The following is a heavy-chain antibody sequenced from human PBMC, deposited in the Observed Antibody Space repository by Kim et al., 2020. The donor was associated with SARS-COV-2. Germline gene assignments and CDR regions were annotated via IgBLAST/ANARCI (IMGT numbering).Heavy chain of an antibody. CDR1: GGSFSGYY. V-gene: IGHV4-34*01. CDR3: SRYGAPTGYSSSWYFGGLRFRGYGMDV. D-gene: IGHD6-13*01. CDR2: INHSGST. J-gene: IGHJ6*02. Sequence: SETLSLTCAVYGGSFSGYYWSWIRQPPGKGLEWIGEINHSGSTNYNPSLKSRVTISVDTSKNQFSLKLSSVTAADTAVYYCSRYGAPTGYSSSWYFGGLRFRGYGMDVWGQGTTVTVSS.